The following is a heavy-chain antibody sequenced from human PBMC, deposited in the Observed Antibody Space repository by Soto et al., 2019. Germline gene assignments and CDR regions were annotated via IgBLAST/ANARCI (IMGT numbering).Heavy chain of an antibody. V-gene: IGHV4-30-4*01. CDR2: IYYSGST. CDR3: AEDGIRDVRSVSAFLLNRSSDL. Sequence: PGKGLEWIGYIYYSGSTYYNPSRDSRVTISLDTSKNQFSLKLSSVTAADTVFFFQAEDGIRDVRSVSAFLLNRSSDL. D-gene: IGHD3-10*02. J-gene: IGHJ2*01.